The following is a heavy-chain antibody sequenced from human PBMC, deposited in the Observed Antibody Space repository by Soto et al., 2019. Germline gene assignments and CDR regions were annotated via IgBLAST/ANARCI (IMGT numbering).Heavy chain of an antibody. Sequence: SGGSLRLSCAASGFTFSSYGMHWVRQAPGKGLEWVAVIWYDGSNKYYADSVKGRFTIPRDNSKNTLYLQMNSLRAEDTAVYYCAKTTVTTTGYFDYWGQGTLVTVSS. CDR3: AKTTVTTTGYFDY. J-gene: IGHJ4*02. CDR2: IWYDGSNK. V-gene: IGHV3-33*06. D-gene: IGHD4-17*01. CDR1: GFTFSSYG.